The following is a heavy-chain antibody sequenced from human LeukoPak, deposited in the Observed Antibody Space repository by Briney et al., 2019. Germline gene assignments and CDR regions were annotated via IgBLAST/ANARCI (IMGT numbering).Heavy chain of an antibody. CDR3: ARDYGYGVTVMISDDY. D-gene: IGHD5-12*01. CDR2: ISGYNGNT. Sequence: ASVKVSCKASGYTFNRYGITWVRQAPGQGLEWMEWISGYNGNTNYAQKLQGRVTMTTDTSTNTAYMELRSLRSDDTAMYYCARDYGYGVTVMISDDYWGQGTLVTVSS. V-gene: IGHV1-18*01. CDR1: GYTFNRYG. J-gene: IGHJ4*02.